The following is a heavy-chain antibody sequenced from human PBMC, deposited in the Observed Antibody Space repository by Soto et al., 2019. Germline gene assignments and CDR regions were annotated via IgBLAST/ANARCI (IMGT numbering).Heavy chain of an antibody. J-gene: IGHJ5*02. V-gene: IGHV1-69*13. CDR1: GGTFSSYA. CDR2: IIPIFGTA. CDR3: ARAGELANWFDP. D-gene: IGHD1-7*01. Sequence: SVKVSCQASGGTFSSYAISWVRQAPGQGLEWMGGIIPIFGTANYAQKFQGRVTITADESTSTAYMELSSLRSEDTAVYYCARAGELANWFDPWGQGTLVTVSS.